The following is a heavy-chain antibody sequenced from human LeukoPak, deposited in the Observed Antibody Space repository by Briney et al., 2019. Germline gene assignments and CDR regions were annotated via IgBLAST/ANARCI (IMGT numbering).Heavy chain of an antibody. D-gene: IGHD1-1*01. J-gene: IGHJ5*02. CDR1: GGSISSGGYY. Sequence: PSETLSLTCTVSGGSISSGGYYWSWIRQHPGKGLEWIGYIYYSGSTYYNPSLKSRVTISVDTSKNQFSLKLSSVTAADTAVYYCARDTTPHWFDPWGQGTLVTVSS. V-gene: IGHV4-31*03. CDR2: IYYSGST. CDR3: ARDTTPHWFDP.